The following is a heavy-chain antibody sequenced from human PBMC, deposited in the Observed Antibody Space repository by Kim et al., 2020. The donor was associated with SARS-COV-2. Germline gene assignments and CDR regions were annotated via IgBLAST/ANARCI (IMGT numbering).Heavy chain of an antibody. CDR2: INHSGST. J-gene: IGHJ6*02. D-gene: IGHD3-16*02. Sequence: SETLSLTCAVYGGSFSGYYWSWIRQPPGKGLEWIGEINHSGSTNYNPSLKSRVTISVDTSKNQFSLKLSSVTAADTAVYYCARGYYDYVWGSYRFYYGMEVWGQGTTVTVSS. V-gene: IGHV4-34*01. CDR1: GGSFSGYY. CDR3: ARGYYDYVWGSYRFYYGMEV.